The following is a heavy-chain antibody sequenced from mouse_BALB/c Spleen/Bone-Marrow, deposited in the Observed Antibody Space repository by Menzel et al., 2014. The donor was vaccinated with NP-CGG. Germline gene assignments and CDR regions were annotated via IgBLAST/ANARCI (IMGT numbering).Heavy chain of an antibody. J-gene: IGHJ4*01. CDR3: TRSEGMDY. CDR1: GYSFTDFI. CDR2: INPYSGTT. Sequence: EIQLQQTGPELVKPGTSVKISCKASGYSFTDFIMVWVKQSHGKSLEWIGNINPYSGTTTYNLKFKGKATLTVDKSSSTAYMQLGSLTSEDSAVYYCTRSEGMDYWGQGTSVTVSS. V-gene: IGHV1-39*01.